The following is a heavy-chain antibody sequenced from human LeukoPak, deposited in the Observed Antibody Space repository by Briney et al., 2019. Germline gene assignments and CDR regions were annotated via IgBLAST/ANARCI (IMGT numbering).Heavy chain of an antibody. CDR2: LVYDERN. Sequence: GGSLRLSCAASGFPFRSYGMHWVRQAPGKGLEWVARLVYDERNDYANSVKGRFTISRDNSKNMLYLQMDNLRVDDTAMYYCARDLSAAYDFWGQGILVTVSS. V-gene: IGHV3-33*01. D-gene: IGHD2-21*01. J-gene: IGHJ4*02. CDR3: ARDLSAAYDF. CDR1: GFPFRSYG.